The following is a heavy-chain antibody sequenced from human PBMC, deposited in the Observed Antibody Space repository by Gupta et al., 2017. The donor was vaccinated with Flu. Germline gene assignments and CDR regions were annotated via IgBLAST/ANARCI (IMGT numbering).Heavy chain of an antibody. CDR2: IRSKAYSETT. CDR1: YS. CDR3: SKYVMGATLSSFDY. Sequence: YSMGWFRQAPGKGLEWVGLIRSKAYSETTEYAAFVRGRFTISRDDSKSITYLHMNSLKTEDTAVYYCSKYVMGATLSSFDYWGQGTLVTISS. J-gene: IGHJ4*02. D-gene: IGHD1-26*01. V-gene: IGHV3-49*03.